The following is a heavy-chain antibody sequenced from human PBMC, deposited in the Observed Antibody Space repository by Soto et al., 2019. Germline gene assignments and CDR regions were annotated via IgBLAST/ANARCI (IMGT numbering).Heavy chain of an antibody. CDR2: ISYDGSNK. CDR3: AKEWVYDSSGWSFDY. J-gene: IGHJ4*02. D-gene: IGHD3-22*01. CDR1: GFTFSSYG. V-gene: IGHV3-30*18. Sequence: QVQLVEAGGGVVQPGRSLRLSCAASGFTFSSYGMHWFRQAPGKGLEWVAVISYDGSNKYYADSVKGRFTISRDNSKNTLYLQRDRLRAEDTAVYYCAKEWVYDSSGWSFDYWGQGTLMTASS.